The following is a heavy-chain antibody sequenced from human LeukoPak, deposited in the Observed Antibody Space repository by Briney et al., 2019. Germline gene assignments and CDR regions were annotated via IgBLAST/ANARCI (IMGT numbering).Heavy chain of an antibody. CDR2: IYHSGST. J-gene: IGHJ4*02. CDR1: GGSISSGGYS. D-gene: IGHD3-9*01. V-gene: IGHV4-30-2*01. CDR3: ARVTDILTGFFIDY. Sequence: SETLSLTCAVSGGSISSGGYSWSWIRQPPGKGLEWIGYIYHSGSTYYNPSHKSRVTISVDRSKNQFSLKLSSVTAADTAVYYCARVTDILTGFFIDYWGQGTLVTVSS.